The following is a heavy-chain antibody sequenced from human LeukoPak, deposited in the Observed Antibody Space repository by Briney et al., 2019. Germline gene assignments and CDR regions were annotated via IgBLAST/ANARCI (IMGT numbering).Heavy chain of an antibody. V-gene: IGHV3-7*01. CDR2: IKQDGSEK. CDR3: PKTQTQMVRGSYYYGMNV. Sequence: GGSLRLSCAASGFTFSSYWMSWVRQAPGKGLEWVANIKQDGSEKYYVDSVKGRFTISRDNTKNSLYLQMNSLRAEDTAVYYCPKTQTQMVRGSYYYGMNVWGQGPTVTVSS. J-gene: IGHJ6*02. D-gene: IGHD3-10*01. CDR1: GFTFSSYW.